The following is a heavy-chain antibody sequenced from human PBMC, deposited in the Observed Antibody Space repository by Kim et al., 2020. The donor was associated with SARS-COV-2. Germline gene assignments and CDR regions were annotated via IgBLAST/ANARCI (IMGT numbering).Heavy chain of an antibody. CDR1: AGSVSSGSYY. CDR2: IYYSGST. V-gene: IGHV4-61*01. CDR3: WREPCYLVAVDI. D-gene: IGHD2-15*01. Sequence: SETLSLTCTVSAGSVSSGSYYWSWIRQPPGKGLEGIGNIYYSGSTNYNPSLKRRGPISVDKAKNKLSLQLSSVIAADTAAFYYWREPCYLVAVDIWGQRT. J-gene: IGHJ3*02.